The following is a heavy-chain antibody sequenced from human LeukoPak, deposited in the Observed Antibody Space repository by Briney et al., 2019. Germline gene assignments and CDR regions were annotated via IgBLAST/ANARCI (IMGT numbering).Heavy chain of an antibody. CDR3: AVQVYSGWYV. CDR2: IYNSGST. D-gene: IGHD6-19*01. Sequence: SETLSLTCTVPGGPISSGNYYWSWIRQPAGKGLEWIGRIYNSGSTNYNPSLKSRVTISVDTSKNQFSLKLSAVTAADTAVYYCAVQVYSGWYVWGKGTTVTISS. J-gene: IGHJ6*04. CDR1: GGPISSGNYY. V-gene: IGHV4-61*02.